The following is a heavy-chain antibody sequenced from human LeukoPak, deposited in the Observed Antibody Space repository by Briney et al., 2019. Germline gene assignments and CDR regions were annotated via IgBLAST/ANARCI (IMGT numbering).Heavy chain of an antibody. V-gene: IGHV4-39*07. CDR1: GGSISSSSYY. CDR3: AREGAAAGYNWFDP. CDR2: IYYSGST. J-gene: IGHJ5*02. Sequence: SETLSLTCTVSGGSISSSSYYWGWIRQPPGKGLEWIGSIYYSGSTYYNPSLKSRVTISVDTSKNQFSLKLSSVTAADTAVYYCAREGAAAGYNWFDPWGQGTLVTVSS. D-gene: IGHD6-13*01.